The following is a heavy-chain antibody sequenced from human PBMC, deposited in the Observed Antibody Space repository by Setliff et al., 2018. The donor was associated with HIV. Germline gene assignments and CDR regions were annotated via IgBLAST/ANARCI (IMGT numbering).Heavy chain of an antibody. V-gene: IGHV4-59*08. J-gene: IGHJ3*02. Sequence: PSETLSLTCTVSGDLINNHNWNWIRQSPEKGLEWLGNIHYSGTSNYNSSLKSRIVISLDTSKKQFSLHFYSVTAADTAVYYRARSRIRGYYDTSPAMAFDIWGQGTMVTVSS. D-gene: IGHD3-22*01. CDR3: ARSRIRGYYDTSPAMAFDI. CDR1: GDLINNHN. CDR2: IHYSGTS.